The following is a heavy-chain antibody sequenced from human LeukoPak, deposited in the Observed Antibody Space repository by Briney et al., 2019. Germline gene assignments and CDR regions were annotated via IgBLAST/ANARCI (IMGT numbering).Heavy chain of an antibody. CDR2: IYYSGST. Sequence: SQTLSLTCTVSGGSISSGGYYWSWIRQHPGKGLEWIGYIYYSGSTYYNPSLKSRVTISVDTSKNQFSLKLSSVTAADTAVYSCTRAPGPRLLGPLYFDYWGQGTLVTVSS. CDR1: GGSISSGGYY. J-gene: IGHJ4*02. D-gene: IGHD3-22*01. V-gene: IGHV4-31*03. CDR3: TRAPGPRLLGPLYFDY.